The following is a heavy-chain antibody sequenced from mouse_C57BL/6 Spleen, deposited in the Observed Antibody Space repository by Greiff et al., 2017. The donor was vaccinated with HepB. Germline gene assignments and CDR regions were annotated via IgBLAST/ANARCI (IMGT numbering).Heavy chain of an antibody. V-gene: IGHV5-4*01. D-gene: IGHD1-1*01. CDR1: GFTFSSYA. CDR3: AREGGYGSSPAWFAY. CDR2: ISDGGSYT. Sequence: EVNLVESGGGLVKPGGSLKLSCAASGFTFSSYAMSWVRQTPEKRLEWVATISDGGSYTYYPDNVKGRFTISRDNAKNNLYLQISHLKSEDTAMYYWAREGGYGSSPAWFAYWGQGTLVTVSA. J-gene: IGHJ3*01.